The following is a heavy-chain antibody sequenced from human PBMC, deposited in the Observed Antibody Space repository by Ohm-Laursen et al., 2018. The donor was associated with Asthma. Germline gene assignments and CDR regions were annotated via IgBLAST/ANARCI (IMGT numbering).Heavy chain of an antibody. Sequence: SLRLSCAASGFTFSSYGMHWVRQAPGKGLEWLAILSYDGHNKHYAESLRGRFFISRDSSENTVELQMNSLRGEDTAVYYCVRGSWYGSTSDAYWGQGTLVTVSS. J-gene: IGHJ4*02. CDR1: GFTFSSYG. D-gene: IGHD6-19*01. CDR3: VRGSWYGSTSDAY. CDR2: LSYDGHNK. V-gene: IGHV3-30*03.